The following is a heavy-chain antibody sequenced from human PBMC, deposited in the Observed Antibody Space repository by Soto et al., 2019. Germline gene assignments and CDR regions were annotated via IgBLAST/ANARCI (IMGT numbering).Heavy chain of an antibody. D-gene: IGHD3-22*01. J-gene: IGHJ3*02. CDR3: ARDPALTMIVVANVAFDI. V-gene: IGHV4-59*12. CDR1: GGSISSYY. Sequence: PSETLSLTCTVSGGSISSYYWSWIRQPPGRGLEWIGYIYYSGSTNYNPSLKSRVTISVDTSKNQFSLKLSSVTAADTAVYYCARDPALTMIVVANVAFDIWGQGTMVTVSS. CDR2: IYYSGST.